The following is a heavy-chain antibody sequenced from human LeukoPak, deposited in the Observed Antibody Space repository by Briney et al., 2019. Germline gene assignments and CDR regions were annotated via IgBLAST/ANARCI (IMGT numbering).Heavy chain of an antibody. CDR3: ASRGTGYCSGGSCSGGGYFDL. D-gene: IGHD2-15*01. J-gene: IGHJ2*01. CDR1: GYSFASYW. CDR2: VYPGDSDS. V-gene: IGHV5-51*01. Sequence: GESLKISCQGSGYSFASYWIGWVRQMPGKGLEWMGIVYPGDSDSRYSPSFQGQVTISADKSISTAYLQWSSLKASDTAMYYCASRGTGYCSGGSCSGGGYFDLWGRGTLVTVSS.